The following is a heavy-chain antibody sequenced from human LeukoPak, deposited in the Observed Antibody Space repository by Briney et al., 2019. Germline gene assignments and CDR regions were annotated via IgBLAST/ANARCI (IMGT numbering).Heavy chain of an antibody. Sequence: PGGSLRLSCVASGFTFGAYAMRWVRQAPGKGLEWVSSISFRGDHTYYADSVKGRFTISREDSKNTLYLQMNSLRAEDTAVYYCAKDYYGSGSYISSFDYWGQGTLVTVSS. V-gene: IGHV3-23*01. CDR3: AKDYYGSGSYISSFDY. J-gene: IGHJ4*02. D-gene: IGHD3-10*01. CDR2: ISFRGDHT. CDR1: GFTFGAYA.